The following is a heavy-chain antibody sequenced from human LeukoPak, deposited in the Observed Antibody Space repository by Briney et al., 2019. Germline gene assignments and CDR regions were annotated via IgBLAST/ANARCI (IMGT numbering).Heavy chain of an antibody. J-gene: IGHJ5*02. D-gene: IGHD6-13*01. V-gene: IGHV4-30-4*01. CDR1: GGSISSDDYY. CDR2: IYYSGST. Sequence: PSETLSLTCTVSGGSISSDDYYWSWIRQPPGKGLEWIGYIYYSGSTYYNPSLKSRVTTSLDTSKNQFSLKLSSVTAADTAVYYCARDLFNGYSSSWYNWFDPWGQGTLVTVSS. CDR3: ARDLFNGYSSSWYNWFDP.